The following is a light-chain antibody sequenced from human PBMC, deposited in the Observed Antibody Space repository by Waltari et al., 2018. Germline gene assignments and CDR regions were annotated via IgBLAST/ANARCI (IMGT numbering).Light chain of an antibody. CDR2: DVS. CDR1: SSDVGGYNY. CDR3: SSYTSSSTLI. J-gene: IGLJ2*01. Sequence: QSALTQPASVSGSPGQSITISCTGTSSDVGGYNYVSWYQQHPGKAPRLMIYDVSNRPSGVSNRFSGSKSGNTASLTISGLHAEDEADYHCSSYTSSSTLIFGGGTKLTVL. V-gene: IGLV2-14*03.